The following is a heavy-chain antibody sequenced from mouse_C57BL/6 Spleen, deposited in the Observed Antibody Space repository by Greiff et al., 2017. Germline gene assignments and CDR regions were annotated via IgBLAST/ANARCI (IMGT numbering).Heavy chain of an antibody. CDR3: ARDKGDGYFFAY. D-gene: IGHD2-3*01. CDR1: GFTFSSYA. CDR2: ISDGGSYT. Sequence: EVMLVESGGGLVKPGGSLKLSCAASGFTFSSYAMSWVRQTPEKRLEWVATISDGGSYTYYPDNVKGRFTISRDNAKNNLYLQMSHLKSEDTAMYYCARDKGDGYFFAYWGQGTLVTVSA. J-gene: IGHJ3*01. V-gene: IGHV5-4*01.